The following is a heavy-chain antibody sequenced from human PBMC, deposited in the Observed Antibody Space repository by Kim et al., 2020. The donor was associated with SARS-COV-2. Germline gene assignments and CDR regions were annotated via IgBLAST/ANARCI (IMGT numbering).Heavy chain of an antibody. CDR2: FDPEDGEI. Sequence: ASVKVSCKVSGYTLTELSMHWVRQAPGKGLEWMGGFDPEDGEIIYAQKFQGRVTMTEDTSTDTAYMELSSLRSEDTAVYYCATLAAHYWYFDLWGRGTLVTVSS. J-gene: IGHJ2*01. CDR1: GYTLTELS. V-gene: IGHV1-24*01. CDR3: ATLAAHYWYFDL. D-gene: IGHD6-13*01.